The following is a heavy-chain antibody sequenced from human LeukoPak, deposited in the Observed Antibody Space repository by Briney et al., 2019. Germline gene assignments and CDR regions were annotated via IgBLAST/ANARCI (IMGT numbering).Heavy chain of an antibody. CDR1: GGSISSYY. J-gene: IGHJ3*02. Sequence: TXSLTCXXXGGSISSYYWSWIRQPPGKGLEWIGYIYYSGSTNYNPSLKSGVAISVDTSKNQFSLKLSSVTAADTAVYYCARQGDLSNYDFWSGPNAFDIWGQGTMVTVSS. V-gene: IGHV4-59*08. D-gene: IGHD3-3*01. CDR2: IYYSGST. CDR3: ARQGDLSNYDFWSGPNAFDI.